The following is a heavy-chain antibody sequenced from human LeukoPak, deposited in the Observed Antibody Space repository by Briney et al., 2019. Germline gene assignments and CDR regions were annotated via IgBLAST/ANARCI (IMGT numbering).Heavy chain of an antibody. D-gene: IGHD5-12*01. V-gene: IGHV3-7*01. Sequence: GGSLRLSCAASGFTFSNYWMTWVRQAPGKGLEWVAHINQDGSKEYYMDSVKDRFTISRDNAKNSLSLQMNSLRAEDTAVYYCVRDGGVSGYDLLDYWGQGTLVTVSS. J-gene: IGHJ4*02. CDR2: INQDGSKE. CDR3: VRDGGVSGYDLLDY. CDR1: GFTFSNYW.